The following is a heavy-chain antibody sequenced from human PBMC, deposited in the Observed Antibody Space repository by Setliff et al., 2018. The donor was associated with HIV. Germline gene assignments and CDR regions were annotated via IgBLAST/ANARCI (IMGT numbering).Heavy chain of an antibody. J-gene: IGHJ5*02. D-gene: IGHD1-26*01. CDR2: IYSSGST. CDR1: GGFISSYY. CDR3: ARGVGSGSYFNWFDP. V-gene: IGHV4-59*01. Sequence: SETLSLTCTVSGGFISSYYWSWIRQPPGKGLEWIGYIYSSGSTNYSPSLKSRVTISADTSKNQFSLKLSSVTAADTAVYYCARGVGSGSYFNWFDPWGQGTL.